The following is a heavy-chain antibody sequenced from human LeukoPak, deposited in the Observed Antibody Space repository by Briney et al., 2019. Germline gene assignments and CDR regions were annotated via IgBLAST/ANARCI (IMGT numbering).Heavy chain of an antibody. V-gene: IGHV3-74*01. CDR3: ATARNFRFEY. CDR2: MNGEGTTI. J-gene: IGHJ4*02. D-gene: IGHD1-7*01. CDR1: GFTSRTTG. Sequence: GGPLRLSWATSGFTSRTTGMHWVRKAPGKGLMWVSRMNGEGTTIDYADSVKGRFTVSRDYAKNTLFLQMNNLRTEDTALYFCATARNFRFEYWGQGSLVIVSA.